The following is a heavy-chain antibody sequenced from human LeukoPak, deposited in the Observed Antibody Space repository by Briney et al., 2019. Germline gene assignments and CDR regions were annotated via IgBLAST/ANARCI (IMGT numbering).Heavy chain of an antibody. V-gene: IGHV4-39*01. CDR2: IDYSGST. Sequence: SETLSLTCTFSGGSIISSSYYWVWIRQPPGKGLELIGSIDYSGSTYYNPALKSRVTISEDTSKNQFSLNLSSATAADTAVYYCARLHYSYGMDVWGQGTTVTVSS. J-gene: IGHJ6*02. CDR3: ARLHYSYGMDV. CDR1: GGSIISSSYY.